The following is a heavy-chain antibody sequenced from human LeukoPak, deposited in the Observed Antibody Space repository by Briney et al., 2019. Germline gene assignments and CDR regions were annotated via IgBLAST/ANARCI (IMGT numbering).Heavy chain of an antibody. J-gene: IGHJ6*02. D-gene: IGHD2-2*01. CDR1: GFTFDDYA. Sequence: GRSLRLSCAASGFTFDDYAMHWVRQAPGKGLEWVSGISWNSGSIGHADSVKGRFTISRDNAKNSLYLQMNSLRAEDTALYYCAKDIDPKDIVVVPAVNNYYYGMDVWGQGTTVTVSS. CDR2: ISWNSGSI. CDR3: AKDIDPKDIVVVPAVNNYYYGMDV. V-gene: IGHV3-9*01.